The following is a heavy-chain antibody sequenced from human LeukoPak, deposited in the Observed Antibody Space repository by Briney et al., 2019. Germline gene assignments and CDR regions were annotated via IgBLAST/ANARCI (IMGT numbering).Heavy chain of an antibody. V-gene: IGHV1-2*06. CDR1: GYTFTSYY. J-gene: IGHJ6*02. CDR2: INPNSGGT. D-gene: IGHD3-9*01. CDR3: ARDHVLRYFDWPRMSYYYYGMDV. Sequence: ASVKVSCKASGYTFTSYYMHWVRQAPGQGLEWMGRINPNSGGTNYAQKFQGRVTMTRDTSISTAYMELSRLRSDDTAVYYCARDHVLRYFDWPRMSYYYYGMDVWGQGTTVTVSS.